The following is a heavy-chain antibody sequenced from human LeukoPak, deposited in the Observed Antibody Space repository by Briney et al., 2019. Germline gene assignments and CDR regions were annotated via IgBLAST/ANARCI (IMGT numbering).Heavy chain of an antibody. CDR3: AKDPVEMATTYNWFDP. J-gene: IGHJ5*02. D-gene: IGHD5-24*01. CDR2: IWYDGSNK. CDR1: VFTFSSYG. Sequence: GGSLRLSCAASVFTFSSYGMHWVRQAPGKGLEWVAVIWYDGSNKYYADSVKGRFTISRDNSKNTLYLQMNRLRAEDTAVYYCAKDPVEMATTYNWFDPWGQGTLVTVSS. V-gene: IGHV3-33*06.